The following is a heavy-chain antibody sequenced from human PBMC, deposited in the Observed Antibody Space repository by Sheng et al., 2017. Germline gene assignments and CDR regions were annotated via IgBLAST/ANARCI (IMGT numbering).Heavy chain of an antibody. J-gene: IGHJ6*03. CDR1: GGTFSSYA. CDR3: ARESPSYCTGGVCYFGYYYYMDV. CDR2: IIPIFGTA. Sequence: QVQLVQSGAEVKKPGSSVKVSCKASGGTFSSYAISWVRQAPGQGLEWMGGIIPIFGTANYAQKFQGRVTITTDESTSTAYMELSSLRSEDTAVYYCARESPSYCTGGVCYFGYYYYMDVWGKGTTVTVSS. V-gene: IGHV1-69*05. D-gene: IGHD2-8*02.